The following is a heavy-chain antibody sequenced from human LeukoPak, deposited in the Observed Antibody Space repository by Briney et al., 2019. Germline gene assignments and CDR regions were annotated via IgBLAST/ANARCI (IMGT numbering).Heavy chain of an antibody. J-gene: IGHJ4*02. Sequence: PGGSLRLSCSASGFTSSDYDMTWVRQAPGKGLEWVSSISGLSSHIYYGDSVKGRFSISRDNAKNSLYLQMNSLGTDDTAVYFCGRAFPPLRTSSAGDLWGQGTLVTVSS. CDR3: GRAFPPLRTSSAGDL. CDR1: GFTSSDYD. CDR2: ISGLSSHI. D-gene: IGHD3-16*01. V-gene: IGHV3-21*01.